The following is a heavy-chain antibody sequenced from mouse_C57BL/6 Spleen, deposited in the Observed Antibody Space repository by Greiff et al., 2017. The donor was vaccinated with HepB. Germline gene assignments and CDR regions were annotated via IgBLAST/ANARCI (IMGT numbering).Heavy chain of an antibody. D-gene: IGHD2-12*01. CDR2: ISSGSSTI. Sequence: EVQLQQSGGGLVKPGGSLKLSCAASGFTFSDYGMHWVRQAPEKGLEWVAYISSGSSTIYYADTVKGRFTISRDNAKNTLYLQMTSLRCEDTAMYYCSRPIYRGYMYYFDYWGQGTTLTVSS. CDR1: GFTFSDYG. J-gene: IGHJ2*01. V-gene: IGHV5-17*01. CDR3: SRPIYRGYMYYFDY.